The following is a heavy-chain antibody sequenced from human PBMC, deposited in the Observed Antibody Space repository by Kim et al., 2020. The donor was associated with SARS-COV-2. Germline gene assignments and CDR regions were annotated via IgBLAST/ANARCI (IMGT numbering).Heavy chain of an antibody. CDR3: AKGVQEVVSEGDYFDY. D-gene: IGHD2-15*01. V-gene: IGHV3-30*02. J-gene: IGHJ4*02. Sequence: SVKGRFTISRDNSKNTLYLQMNSLRAEDTAVYYCAKGVQEVVSEGDYFDYWGQGTLVTVSS.